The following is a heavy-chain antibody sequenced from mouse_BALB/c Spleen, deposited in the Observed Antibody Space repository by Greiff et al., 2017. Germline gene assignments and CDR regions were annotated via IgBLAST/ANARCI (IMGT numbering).Heavy chain of an antibody. CDR3: ARDKGGDYFDD. Sequence: EVNVVESGGGLVQPGGSRKLSCAASGFTFSSFGMHWVRQAPEKGLEWVAYISSGSSTIYYADTVKGRFTISRDNPKNTLFLQMTSLRSEDTAMYYCARDKGGDYFDDWGQGTTLTVSS. CDR1: GFTFSSFG. CDR2: ISSGSSTI. J-gene: IGHJ2*01. V-gene: IGHV5-17*02.